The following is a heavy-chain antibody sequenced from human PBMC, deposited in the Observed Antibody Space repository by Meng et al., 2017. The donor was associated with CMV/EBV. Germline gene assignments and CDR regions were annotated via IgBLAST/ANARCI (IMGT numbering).Heavy chain of an antibody. CDR1: CASISSGDYY. J-gene: IGHJ4*02. D-gene: IGHD6-13*01. CDR3: ARAQYSSSCDY. Sequence: EQLQELGPGLVKPSQTLFLTCTVSCASISSGDYYWSCIRPPPGKGLEWIGYIYYSGSTYYNPSLKSRVTISVDTSKNQFSLKLSSVTAADTAVYFCARAQYSSSCDYWGQGTLVTVSS. V-gene: IGHV4-30-4*08. CDR2: IYYSGST.